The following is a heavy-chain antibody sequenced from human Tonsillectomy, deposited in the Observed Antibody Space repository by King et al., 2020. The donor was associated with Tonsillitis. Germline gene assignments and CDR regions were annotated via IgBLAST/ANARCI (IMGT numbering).Heavy chain of an antibody. J-gene: IGHJ4*02. V-gene: IGHV5-51*01. D-gene: IGHD3-16*01. CDR1: GYIFTDNW. CDR3: ARLRPHGQMSPYFDS. Sequence: VQLVESGAEVKKPGESLKISCKGSGYIFTDNWIGWVRQMPGMGLEWMGLVYPVDSDTRVSPSFQGQVTISVDKSINTAYLHWSSLKASDSAMYFCARLRPHGQMSPYFDSWGQGTQVTVSS. CDR2: VYPVDSDT.